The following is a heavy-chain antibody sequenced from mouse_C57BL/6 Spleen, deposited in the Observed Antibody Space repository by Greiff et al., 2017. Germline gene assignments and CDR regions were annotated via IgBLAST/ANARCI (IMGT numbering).Heavy chain of an antibody. CDR3: AYGNYGGFDY. CDR2: IYPGDGYT. J-gene: IGHJ2*01. D-gene: IGHD2-1*01. V-gene: IGHV1-82*01. Sequence: VKLQQSGPELVKPGASVKISCKASGYAFSSSWMHWVKQRPGKGLEWIGRIYPGDGYTNYNGKFKGKATLTADKSSSTAYMQLSSLTSEDSAVYCCAYGNYGGFDYWGKGTTLTVSS. CDR1: GYAFSSSW.